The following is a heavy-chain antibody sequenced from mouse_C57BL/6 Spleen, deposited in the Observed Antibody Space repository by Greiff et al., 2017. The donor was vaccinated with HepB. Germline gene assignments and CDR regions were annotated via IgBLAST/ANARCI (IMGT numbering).Heavy chain of an antibody. Sequence: QVQLQQSGTELVKPGASVKLSCKASGYTFTSYWMHWVKQRPGQGLEWIGNINPSNGGTNYNEKFKSKATLTVDKSSSTAYMQLSSLTSEDSAVYSCARGAILRGGAMGYWGQGTSVTVSS. CDR2: INPSNGGT. J-gene: IGHJ4*01. D-gene: IGHD1-1*01. CDR1: GYTFTSYW. V-gene: IGHV1-53*01. CDR3: ARGAILRGGAMGY.